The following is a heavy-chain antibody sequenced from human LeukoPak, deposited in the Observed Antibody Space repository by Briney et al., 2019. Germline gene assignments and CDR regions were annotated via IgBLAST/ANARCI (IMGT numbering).Heavy chain of an antibody. D-gene: IGHD3-10*01. J-gene: IGHJ4*02. V-gene: IGHV3-21*01. CDR1: GFTFSSYS. CDR2: ISSSSSYI. Sequence: GGSLRLSCAASGFTFSSYSMNWVRQVPGKGLEWVSSISSSSSYIYYADSVKGRFTISRDNAKNSLYLQMNSLRAEDTAVYYCARDYYGSGSYYFDYWGQGTLVTVSS. CDR3: ARDYYGSGSYYFDY.